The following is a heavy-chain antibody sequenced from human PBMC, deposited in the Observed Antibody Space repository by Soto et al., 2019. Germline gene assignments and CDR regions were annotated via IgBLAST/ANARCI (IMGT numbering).Heavy chain of an antibody. V-gene: IGHV4-61*01. J-gene: IGHJ5*02. Sequence: PSETLCFNCIFSVASITILYYYWGWIRQPRGKGMEWVGYVFDFGSTGYHPSVTGRLTISMDTSKNQVSLSLRSVTVADTGIYYCARLIEGYPPHNYFDPWGQGTLVTVS. CDR1: VASITILYYY. CDR3: ARLIEGYPPHNYFDP. CDR2: VFDFGST. D-gene: IGHD2-15*01.